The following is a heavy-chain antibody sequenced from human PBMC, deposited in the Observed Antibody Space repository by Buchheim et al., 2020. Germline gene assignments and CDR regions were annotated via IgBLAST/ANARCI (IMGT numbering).Heavy chain of an antibody. CDR2: ISSSSSTI. V-gene: IGHV3-48*01. CDR3: ARATPYSSGWTFGY. J-gene: IGHJ4*02. Sequence: EVQLVESGGGLVQPGGSLRLSCAASGFTFSSYSMNWVRQAPGKGLEWVSYISSSSSTIYYADSVKGRFTISRDNAKNSLYLQMNSLRAEDAAVYYCARATPYSSGWTFGYWGQGTL. CDR1: GFTFSSYS. D-gene: IGHD6-19*01.